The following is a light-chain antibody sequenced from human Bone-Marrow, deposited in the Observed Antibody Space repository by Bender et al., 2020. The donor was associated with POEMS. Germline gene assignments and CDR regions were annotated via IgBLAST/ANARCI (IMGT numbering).Light chain of an antibody. CDR2: HGT. CDR1: SGDIGRYTS. CDR3: SSYTNTDTPWV. Sequence: SALTQPPSVSGSPGQSVTISCTGTSGDIGRYTSVSWFQQLPGKAPKLLIYHGTNRPSGISDRFSGSKSDNTASLTISGLQAEDEADYYCSSYTNTDTPWVFGGGTRLTVL. J-gene: IGLJ2*01. V-gene: IGLV2-14*03.